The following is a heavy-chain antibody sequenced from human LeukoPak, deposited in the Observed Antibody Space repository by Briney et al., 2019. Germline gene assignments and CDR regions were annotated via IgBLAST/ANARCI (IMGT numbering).Heavy chain of an antibody. Sequence: GASVKVSCTVSGYTLTELSMHWVRQAPGKGLEWMGGFDSEDGETIYAQKFQGRVTMNEDTSKDTAYMELSSLRSEDTAVYYCATKPVGVPAAMDYWGQGTMVTVSS. CDR2: FDSEDGET. CDR3: ATKPVGVPAAMDY. J-gene: IGHJ4*02. D-gene: IGHD2-2*01. V-gene: IGHV1-24*01. CDR1: GYTLTELS.